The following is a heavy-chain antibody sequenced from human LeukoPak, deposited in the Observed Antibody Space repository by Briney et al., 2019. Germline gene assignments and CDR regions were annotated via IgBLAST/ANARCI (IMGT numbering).Heavy chain of an antibody. CDR3: AKWGDYDVLTGYYDSDY. Sequence: PGASLRLSCAASGFRISNYAMTWVRQAPGKGLEWVSTISGRGDSTYDADSVKGRFTISRDKSKNTLYLQMNSLRVEDTAVYHCAKWGDYDVLTGYYDSDYWGQGTLVTVSS. CDR1: GFRISNYA. J-gene: IGHJ4*02. V-gene: IGHV3-23*01. D-gene: IGHD3-9*01. CDR2: ISGRGDST.